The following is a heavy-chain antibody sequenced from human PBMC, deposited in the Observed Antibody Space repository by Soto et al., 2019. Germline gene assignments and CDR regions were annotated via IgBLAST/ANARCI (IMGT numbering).Heavy chain of an antibody. V-gene: IGHV1-46*01. CDR1: GYTLTTFC. Sequence: QVQVVQSGAEVKKTGASVKVSCKASGYTLTTFCMHWVRQAPGQGLEWMGVINPGYPAGRSTTYAQKFQGRVTMTTDTSTSTVYMELGSLRSDDTVVYYCAREALVAGASTGIDVWGQGTMVTVSS. CDR2: INPGYPAGRST. CDR3: AREALVAGASTGIDV. J-gene: IGHJ6*02. D-gene: IGHD1-26*01.